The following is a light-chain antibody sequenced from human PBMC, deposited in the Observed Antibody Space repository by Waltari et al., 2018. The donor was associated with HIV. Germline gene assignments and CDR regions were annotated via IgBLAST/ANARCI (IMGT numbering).Light chain of an antibody. CDR2: SVS. J-gene: IGLJ2*01. CDR3: SSYTSSSTLV. Sequence: QSALTQPASVSGSPGQSIPISCTGTSSDVGGYHYVSWYQQNPGKAPTLMIYSVSNRPSGVSNRFSGSKSGNTASLTISGLQAEDEADYYCSSYTSSSTLVFGGGTKLTVL. CDR1: SSDVGGYHY. V-gene: IGLV2-14*01.